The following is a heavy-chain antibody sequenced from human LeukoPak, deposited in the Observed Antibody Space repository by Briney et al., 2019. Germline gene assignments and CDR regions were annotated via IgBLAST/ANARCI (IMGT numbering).Heavy chain of an antibody. CDR2: ISGSGGST. J-gene: IGHJ4*02. CDR3: AKVVYYYDSSGSYLYYFDY. CDR1: GFTFSSYA. Sequence: GGSLRLSCAASGFTFSSYAMSWVRQAPGKGLEWVSAISGSGGSTYYADSVKGRFTISRDNSKNTLYLQMNSLRAEDTAVYYCAKVVYYYDSSGSYLYYFDYWGQGTLVTVPS. V-gene: IGHV3-23*01. D-gene: IGHD3-22*01.